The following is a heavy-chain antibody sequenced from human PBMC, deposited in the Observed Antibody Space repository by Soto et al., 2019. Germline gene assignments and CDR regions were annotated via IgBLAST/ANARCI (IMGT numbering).Heavy chain of an antibody. Sequence: PSETLPLTCAVSNFSISSGYYWGWIRQSPGKGLEWIASIYRSGTTSYNPSLKSRVTISVDPSKNQFSLMLTAVTAADTAVYYCARTHSGSYYSVFNYWGRGSLVTVS. CDR3: ARTHSGSYYSVFNY. CDR1: NFSISSGYY. J-gene: IGHJ4*02. CDR2: IYRSGTT. V-gene: IGHV4-38-2*01. D-gene: IGHD1-26*01.